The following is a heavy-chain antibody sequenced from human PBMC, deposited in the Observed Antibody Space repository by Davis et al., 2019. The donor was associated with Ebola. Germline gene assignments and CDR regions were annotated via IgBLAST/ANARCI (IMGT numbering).Heavy chain of an antibody. J-gene: IGHJ4*02. D-gene: IGHD1-1*01. CDR2: INPHNGNT. CDR1: GYTFTSYG. Sequence: AASVTVSCQASGYTFTSYGLTWVRQAPGQGLEWMGWINPHNGNTNYAQNVQGRVTMTTDTSTSTAYMEVGILRSDDTAVYYCARAQFPTTSDHWGQGTLVTVSS. V-gene: IGHV1-18*04. CDR3: ARAQFPTTSDH.